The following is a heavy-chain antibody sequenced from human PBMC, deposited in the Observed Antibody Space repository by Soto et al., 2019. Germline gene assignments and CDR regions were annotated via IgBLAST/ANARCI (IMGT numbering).Heavy chain of an antibody. D-gene: IGHD1-20*01. CDR1: GGSISSYY. Sequence: PSETLSLTCTVSGGSISSYYWSWIRQPPGKGLEWIGYIYYSGSTNYNPSLKSRVTISVDTSSNQFSLRLSSVTAVDTAIYSCAGGGTSWFNSFDAWGPGTLVTVSS. CDR2: IYYSGST. CDR3: AGGGTSWFNSFDA. V-gene: IGHV4-59*08. J-gene: IGHJ4*02.